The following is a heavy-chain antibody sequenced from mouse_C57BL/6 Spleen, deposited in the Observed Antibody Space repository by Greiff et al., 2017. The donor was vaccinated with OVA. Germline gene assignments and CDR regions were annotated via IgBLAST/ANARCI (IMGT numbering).Heavy chain of an antibody. CDR3: ARYLYDYHAMDY. J-gene: IGHJ4*01. Sequence: QVQLKESGPELVKPGASVKISCKASGYAFSSSWMNWVKQRPGKGLEWIGRIYPGDGDTNYNGKFKGKATLTADKSSSTAYMQLSSLTSEDSAVYLCARYLYDYHAMDYWGQRTSVTVP. CDR2: IYPGDGDT. D-gene: IGHD2-3*01. CDR1: GYAFSSSW. V-gene: IGHV1-82*01.